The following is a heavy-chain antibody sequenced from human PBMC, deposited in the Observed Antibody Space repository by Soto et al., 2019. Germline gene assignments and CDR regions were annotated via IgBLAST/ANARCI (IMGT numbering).Heavy chain of an antibody. D-gene: IGHD2-21*01. CDR2: IWYDGSNK. Sequence: QVQLVESGGGVVQPGRSLRLSCAASGFSFTTYGMHWVRQAPGEGLEWVAVIWYDGSNKYYADSVKGRFTISRDTSKKQLYLQMNTLRAEDTAVYYWAKDRGGGAVVPDYWGQGTLVTVSS. J-gene: IGHJ4*02. V-gene: IGHV3-33*06. CDR3: AKDRGGGAVVPDY. CDR1: GFSFTTYG.